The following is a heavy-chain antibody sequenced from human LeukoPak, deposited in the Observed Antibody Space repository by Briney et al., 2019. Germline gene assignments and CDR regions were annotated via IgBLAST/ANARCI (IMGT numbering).Heavy chain of an antibody. D-gene: IGHD5-18*01. J-gene: IGHJ4*02. CDR3: ARDVDTAMVIRYFDY. CDR1: GGSFSGYY. CDR2: INHSGST. Sequence: SETLSLTCAVYGGSFSGYYWSWIRQPPGKGLEWIGEINHSGSTNYNPSLKSRVTISVDTSKNQFSLKLSSVTAADTAVYYCARDVDTAMVIRYFDYWGQGTLVTVSS. V-gene: IGHV4-34*01.